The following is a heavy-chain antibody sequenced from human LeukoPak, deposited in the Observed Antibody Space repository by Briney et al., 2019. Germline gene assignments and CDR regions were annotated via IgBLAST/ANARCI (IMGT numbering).Heavy chain of an antibody. J-gene: IGHJ4*02. CDR3: AREQQLDPNYFDY. CDR1: GFTFSSYS. CDR2: ISSSSSYI. D-gene: IGHD6-13*01. V-gene: IGHV3-21*01. Sequence: AGGSLRLSCAASGFTFSSYSMNWVRQAPGKGLEWVSSISSSSSYIYYADSVKGRFTISRDNAKNSLYLQMNSLRAEDTAVYYCAREQQLDPNYFDYWGQGTLVTVSS.